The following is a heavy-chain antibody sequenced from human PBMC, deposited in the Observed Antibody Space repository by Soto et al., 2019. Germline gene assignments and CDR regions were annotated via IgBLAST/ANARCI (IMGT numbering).Heavy chain of an antibody. CDR1: GYTFNFYG. CDR2: ISGFNGNT. V-gene: IGHV1-18*01. CDR3: ARIGVSSGHESPDFDS. J-gene: IGHJ4*02. Sequence: ASVKVSCKASGYTFNFYGITWVRQAPGQGLEWMGWISGFNGNTNYAADLQGRVTMTTDTSTSTAYMELRGLRSDDTAAYYCARIGVSSGHESPDFDSWGQGTLVTVS. D-gene: IGHD3-16*01.